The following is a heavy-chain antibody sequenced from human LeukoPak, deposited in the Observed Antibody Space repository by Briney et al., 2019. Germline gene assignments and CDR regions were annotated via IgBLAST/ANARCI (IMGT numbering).Heavy chain of an antibody. CDR3: ARHRGPSLYSSAYFDY. V-gene: IGHV3-30-3*01. Sequence: GRSLRLSCAASGFTFSGYAMHWVRQAPGKGLEWVAVISYDGTNKYYADFVKGRFTVSRDISKNTLYLQMNSLTAEDTAVYYCARHRGPSLYSSAYFDYWGQGTLVPVSS. J-gene: IGHJ4*02. CDR2: ISYDGTNK. D-gene: IGHD3-22*01. CDR1: GFTFSGYA.